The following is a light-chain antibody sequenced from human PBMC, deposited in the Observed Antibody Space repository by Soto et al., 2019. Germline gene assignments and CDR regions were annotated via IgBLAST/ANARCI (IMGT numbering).Light chain of an antibody. V-gene: IGLV1-51*01. CDR1: SSNIGNNY. J-gene: IGLJ2*01. CDR2: DNY. CDR3: GTWDSSLSAVV. Sequence: QSVLTQPPSVSAAPGQKVTISCSGSSSNIGNNYVSWYQQLPGTAPKLLIYDNYKRPSGIPDRFSGSKSGTSATLGITGPQTGDEADYYCGTWDSSLSAVVFGGGTKVTVL.